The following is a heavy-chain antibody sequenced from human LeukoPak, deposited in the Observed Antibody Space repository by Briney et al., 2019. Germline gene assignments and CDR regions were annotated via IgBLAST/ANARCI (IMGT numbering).Heavy chain of an antibody. CDR2: IYHSVST. V-gene: IGHV4-38-2*01. J-gene: IGHJ4*02. CDR1: GYSICSGYY. CDR3: ARLAVAGPKVDY. Sequence: PSETLSLTCAVSGYSICSGYYWGWIRPPPGKGLEWIGSIYHSVSTYYNPSRKSRVTISVDTSKNQFSLKLSSVTAADTAVYYCARLAVAGPKVDYWGQGTLVTVSS. D-gene: IGHD6-19*01.